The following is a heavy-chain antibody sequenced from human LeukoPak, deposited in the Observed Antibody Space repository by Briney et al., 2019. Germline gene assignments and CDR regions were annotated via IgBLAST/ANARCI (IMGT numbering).Heavy chain of an antibody. J-gene: IGHJ4*02. CDR2: ISGSSGSI. V-gene: IGHV3-48*04. Sequence: PGGSLRLSCAASGFTFSSYSLNWVRQAPGKGPEWISYISGSSGSIIYADSVKGRFTISRDNAKNSLYLQKNSLRAEDTAVYYCARGGSLGGSYYWGQGTLVTVSS. D-gene: IGHD1-26*01. CDR3: ARGGSLGGSYY. CDR1: GFTFSSYS.